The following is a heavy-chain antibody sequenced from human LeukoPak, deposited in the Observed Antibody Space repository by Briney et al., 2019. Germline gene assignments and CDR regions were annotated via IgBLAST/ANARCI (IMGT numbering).Heavy chain of an antibody. CDR1: GGSISSGDYY. J-gene: IGHJ4*02. CDR2: IYYSEST. CDR3: ARVHYYDSSGTTGFDY. D-gene: IGHD3-22*01. V-gene: IGHV4-30-4*01. Sequence: PSQTLSLTCTVSGGSISSGDYYWSWIRQPPGKGLEWIGYIYYSESTYYNPSLKSRVTISVDTSKNQFSLKLSSVTAADTAVYYCARVHYYDSSGTTGFDYWGQGTLVTVSS.